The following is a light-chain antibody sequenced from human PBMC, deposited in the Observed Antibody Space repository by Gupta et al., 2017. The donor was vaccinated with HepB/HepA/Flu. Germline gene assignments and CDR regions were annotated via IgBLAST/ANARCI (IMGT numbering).Light chain of an antibody. Sequence: EMVKTQPTATLSVSTGERGTTSCRASQRGSSKLSVYQQKPSQAPRLLIYGASTRATGIPARFSGSGSGTEFTLTISSLESEDFAVYYCQQHNNWPPLTFGGGTKVEIK. J-gene: IGKJ4*01. CDR2: GAS. CDR3: QQHNNWPPLT. V-gene: IGKV3D-15*01. CDR1: QRGSSK.